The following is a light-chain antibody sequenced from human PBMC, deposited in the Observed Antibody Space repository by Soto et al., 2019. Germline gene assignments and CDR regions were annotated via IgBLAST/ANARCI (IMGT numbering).Light chain of an antibody. Sequence: VLTQPPSVSGAPGQRVTISCTGGSSNIGAGYDVHWYQQLPGTAPKLLIYGNSNRPSGVPDRFSGSKSGTSASLAITGLQAEDEADYYCQSYDSSLSVVFGGGTKLTVL. CDR1: SSNIGAGYD. CDR2: GNS. CDR3: QSYDSSLSVV. V-gene: IGLV1-40*01. J-gene: IGLJ2*01.